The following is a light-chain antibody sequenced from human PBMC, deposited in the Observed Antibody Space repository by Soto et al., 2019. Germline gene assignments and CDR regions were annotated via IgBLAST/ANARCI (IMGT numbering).Light chain of an antibody. J-gene: IGKJ1*01. CDR1: QSVSNY. Sequence: EVVLTQSPGTLSLSPGERATLYCRASQSVSNYLAWYQQKPGQAPRLLIYNTSSRATGIPDRFSGRGSGTDFTLTISRLEPEDFAVYYCHQYGYSPQTFGQGTKVEIK. CDR2: NTS. V-gene: IGKV3-20*01. CDR3: HQYGYSPQT.